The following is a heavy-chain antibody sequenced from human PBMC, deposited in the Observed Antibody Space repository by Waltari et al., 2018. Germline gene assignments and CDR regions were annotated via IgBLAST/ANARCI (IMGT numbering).Heavy chain of an antibody. CDR2: ISGGGTGT. CDR3: ARCTGGSCYGFDY. D-gene: IGHD2-15*01. J-gene: IGHJ4*02. V-gene: IGHV3-23*03. Sequence: EVQLLESGGGLVQPGGSLRLSCAASGLTLSVYAMSWVRQAPGKGLEWVSFISGGGTGTYYGDSVKGRFTISRDNSKSTVYLQMNSLRAEDTAVYYCARCTGGSCYGFDYWGQGTLVTVSS. CDR1: GLTLSVYA.